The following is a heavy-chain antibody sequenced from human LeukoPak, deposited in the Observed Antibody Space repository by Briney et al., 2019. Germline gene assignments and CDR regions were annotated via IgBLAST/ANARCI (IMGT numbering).Heavy chain of an antibody. Sequence: GGSLRLSCGASGFTFSSYGRNWVRQGPGKGLEWVSGISGSGDSTHYADSVKGRFTISRDNSKNTLYLQMNSLRAEDTAVYYCAKGQAYYYHYGMDVWGQGTTVTVSS. CDR1: GFTFSSYG. J-gene: IGHJ6*02. CDR3: AKGQAYYYHYGMDV. CDR2: ISGSGDST. V-gene: IGHV3-23*01.